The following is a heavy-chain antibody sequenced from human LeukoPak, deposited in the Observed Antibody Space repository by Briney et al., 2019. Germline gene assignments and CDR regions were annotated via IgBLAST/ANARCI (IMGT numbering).Heavy chain of an antibody. CDR3: ARDSLRYVDWYQYYDAGMDV. Sequence: GGSLRLSCAASGFALTNAWMSWVRQAPGKGLEWVSYISNSGTAIYYTDSVKGRFTISRGNAKSSLYMQMNSLRAEHTAVYDCARDSLRYVDWYQYYDAGMDVWGQGTTVTVSS. CDR2: ISNSGTAI. CDR1: GFALTNAW. V-gene: IGHV3-11*04. J-gene: IGHJ6*02. D-gene: IGHD3-9*01.